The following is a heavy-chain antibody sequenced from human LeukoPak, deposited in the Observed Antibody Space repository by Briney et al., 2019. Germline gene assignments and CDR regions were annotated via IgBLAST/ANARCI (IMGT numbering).Heavy chain of an antibody. CDR2: IFYSGST. CDR3: ARDFDY. V-gene: IGHV4-59*01. J-gene: IGHJ4*02. Sequence: PETLSLTCTVSGGSISNYYWSWIRQPPGKGLEWIGYIFYSGSTSYNPSLKSRVTISVDTSKNQFSLKLSSVTAADTAVYYCARDFDYWGQGTLVTVSS. CDR1: GGSISNYY.